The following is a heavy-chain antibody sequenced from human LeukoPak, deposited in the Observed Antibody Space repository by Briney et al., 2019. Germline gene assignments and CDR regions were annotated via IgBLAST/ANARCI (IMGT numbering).Heavy chain of an antibody. CDR1: GFTFSSYG. CDR2: ISYDGSNK. J-gene: IGHJ4*02. V-gene: IGHV3-30*03. Sequence: GRSLRLSCAASGFTFSSYGMHWVRQAPGKGLEWVAVISYDGSNKYYADSVKGRFTISRDNSKNTLYLQMNSLRAEDTAVYYRATVVPAADYYFDYWGQGTLVTVSS. D-gene: IGHD2-2*01. CDR3: ATVVPAADYYFDY.